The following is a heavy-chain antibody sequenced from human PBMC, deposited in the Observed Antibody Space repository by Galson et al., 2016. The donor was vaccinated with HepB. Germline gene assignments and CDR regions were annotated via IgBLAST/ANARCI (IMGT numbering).Heavy chain of an antibody. J-gene: IGHJ4*02. CDR3: ARVLDVWGLHFDS. CDR1: GYTFSAYG. V-gene: IGHV1-18*01. D-gene: IGHD3-16*01. Sequence: SVKVSCKASGYTFSAYGIGWVRQAPGQGLEWMGWISTSNGDTNYAQKLQGRVTMTTDTSTSTAFMELRSLRSDDTAEYYCARVLDVWGLHFDSWGQGTLLSVSS. CDR2: ISTSNGDT.